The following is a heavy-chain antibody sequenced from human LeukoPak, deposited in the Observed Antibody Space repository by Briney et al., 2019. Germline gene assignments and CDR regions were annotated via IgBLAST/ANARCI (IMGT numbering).Heavy chain of an antibody. CDR3: ARDSDPGGLDY. Sequence: SETLSLTCAVSGYYISNSYFWVWIRQPPGKGLEWIGSISRREGTHYNASLQSRVIISMDTSTNQFSLKLNSVTAADSAVYYCARDSDPGGLDYWGQGTLVTASS. J-gene: IGHJ4*02. D-gene: IGHD3-16*01. CDR1: GYYISNSYF. CDR2: ISRREGT. V-gene: IGHV4-38-2*02.